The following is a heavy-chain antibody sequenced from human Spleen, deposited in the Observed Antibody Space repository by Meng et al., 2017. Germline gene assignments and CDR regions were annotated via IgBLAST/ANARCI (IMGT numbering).Heavy chain of an antibody. CDR3: ARDNHDSSGYYFRGGSFDY. J-gene: IGHJ4*02. Sequence: GESLKISCAASGFTFSDYYMNWIRQAPGKGLDWISYISSSGTIYYADSVKGRFTISRDNAKNSLYLQMNSLRAEDTAVYYCARDNHDSSGYYFRGGSFDYWGQGTLVTVSS. D-gene: IGHD3-22*01. CDR2: ISSSGTI. V-gene: IGHV3-11*01. CDR1: GFTFSDYY.